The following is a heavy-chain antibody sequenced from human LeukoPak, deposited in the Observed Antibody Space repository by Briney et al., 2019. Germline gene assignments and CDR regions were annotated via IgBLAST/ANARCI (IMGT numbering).Heavy chain of an antibody. D-gene: IGHD3-10*01. CDR2: INHSGST. V-gene: IGHV4-34*01. CDR1: GGSFSGYY. CDR3: ARGPLSVWFGEWAFGY. Sequence: SETLSLTCAVYGGSFSGYYWSWIRQPPGKGLEWIGEINHSGSTNYNPSLKSRVTVSVDTSKNQFSLKLSSVTAADTAVYYCARGPLSVWFGEWAFGYWGQGTLVTVSS. J-gene: IGHJ4*02.